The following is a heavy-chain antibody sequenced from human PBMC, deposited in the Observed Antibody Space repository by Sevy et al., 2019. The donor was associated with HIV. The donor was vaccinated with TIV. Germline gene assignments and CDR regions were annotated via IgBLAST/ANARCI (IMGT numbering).Heavy chain of an antibody. J-gene: IGHJ6*02. CDR3: ARGGNTTDGSGRGVYYYYYYGMDV. CDR1: GYTFTSYA. V-gene: IGHV7-4-1*02. D-gene: IGHD3-22*01. Sequence: ASVKVSCKASGYTFTSYAMNWVRQAPGQGLEWMGWINTNTGNPTYAQGFTGRFVFSLDTSVSTAYLQISSLKAEDTAVYYCARGGNTTDGSGRGVYYYYYYGMDVWGQGTTVTVSS. CDR2: INTNTGNP.